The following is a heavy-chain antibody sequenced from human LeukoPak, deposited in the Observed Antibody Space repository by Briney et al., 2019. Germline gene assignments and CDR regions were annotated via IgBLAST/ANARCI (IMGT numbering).Heavy chain of an antibody. CDR1: GGSISSGGYY. Sequence: PSETLSLTCTVSGGSISSGGYYWPWIRQHPGKGLEWIGYISYIGRTYYNPSLKSRITISVDTSKNQFSLKLSSVTAADTAVYYCARTLRDGYIDYWGQGTLVTVSS. V-gene: IGHV4-31*03. J-gene: IGHJ4*02. CDR2: ISYIGRT. CDR3: ARTLRDGYIDY. D-gene: IGHD5-24*01.